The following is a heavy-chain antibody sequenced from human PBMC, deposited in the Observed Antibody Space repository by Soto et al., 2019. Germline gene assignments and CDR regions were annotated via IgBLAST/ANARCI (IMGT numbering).Heavy chain of an antibody. CDR1: GGTFSSYA. D-gene: IGHD4-17*01. V-gene: IGHV1-69*13. Sequence: ASVKVSCKASGGTFSSYAISWVRQAPGQGLEWMGGIIPIFGTANYAQKSQGRVTITADESTSTAYMELSSLRSEDTAVYYCARHEEPGDYGDYYYAMDVSGQGTTVTVS. CDR3: ARHEEPGDYGDYYYAMDV. J-gene: IGHJ6*02. CDR2: IIPIFGTA.